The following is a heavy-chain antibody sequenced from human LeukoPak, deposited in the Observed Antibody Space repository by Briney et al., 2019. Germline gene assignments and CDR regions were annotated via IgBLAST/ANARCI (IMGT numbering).Heavy chain of an antibody. J-gene: IGHJ4*02. Sequence: GGSLRLSCAASGFTFSSYAMHWVRQAPGKGLEWVAVISYDGSNKYYADSVKGRFTISRDNSKNTLYLQMNSLRAEDTAVYYCAREADSSGCFDYWGQGTLVTASS. V-gene: IGHV3-30*04. CDR1: GFTFSSYA. D-gene: IGHD6-19*01. CDR2: ISYDGSNK. CDR3: AREADSSGCFDY.